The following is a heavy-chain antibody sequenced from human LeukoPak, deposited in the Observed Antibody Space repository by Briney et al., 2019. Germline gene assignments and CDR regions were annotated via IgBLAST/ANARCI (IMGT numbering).Heavy chain of an antibody. Sequence: SETLSLTCTVSGGSISSYYWSWIRQPPGKGLEWIGYIYYSGSTNYNPSLKSRVTISLDTSKNQISLKRSSVTAAGTAVYYCARHTTVVPPHYFDYWGQGTLVTVSS. CDR3: ARHTTVVPPHYFDY. V-gene: IGHV4-59*08. D-gene: IGHD4-23*01. CDR2: IYYSGST. CDR1: GGSISSYY. J-gene: IGHJ4*02.